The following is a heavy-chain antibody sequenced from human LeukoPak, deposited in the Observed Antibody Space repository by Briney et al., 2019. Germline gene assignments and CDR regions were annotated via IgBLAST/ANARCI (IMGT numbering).Heavy chain of an antibody. D-gene: IGHD3-10*01. Sequence: GGSLRLSCAASGFAVSNNYMSWVRQAPGKGLEWVSVIYSGGSTYYADSVKGRFTISRDNSKNTLYLQMNSLRAEDTAVYYCARRASVRGVPFDHWGQGTLVTVSS. CDR2: IYSGGST. J-gene: IGHJ4*02. V-gene: IGHV3-53*01. CDR3: ARRASVRGVPFDH. CDR1: GFAVSNNY.